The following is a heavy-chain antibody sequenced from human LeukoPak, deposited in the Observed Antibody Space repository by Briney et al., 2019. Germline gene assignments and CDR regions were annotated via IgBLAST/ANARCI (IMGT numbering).Heavy chain of an antibody. J-gene: IGHJ6*02. Sequence: GGSLRLSCAASGFTFSSYDMHWIRQAPGKGLEWVSIIYDGGSTYYADSVKGRFSISRDSSKNTLFLQMNSLRAEDTAVYYCARDHNWRISYNYYYGMDVWGQGTTVTVSS. CDR1: GFTFSSYD. CDR3: ARDHNWRISYNYYYGMDV. D-gene: IGHD3-3*02. V-gene: IGHV3-66*01. CDR2: IYDGGST.